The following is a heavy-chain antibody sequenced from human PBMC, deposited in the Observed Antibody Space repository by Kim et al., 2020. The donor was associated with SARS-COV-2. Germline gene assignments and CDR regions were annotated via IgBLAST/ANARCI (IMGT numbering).Heavy chain of an antibody. J-gene: IGHJ2*01. CDR3: AREVPLVTIFGGGYFDL. V-gene: IGHV4-61*01. CDR2: IYYSGST. Sequence: SETLSLTCTVSGGSVSSGSYYWSWIRQPPGKGLEWIGYIYYSGSTNYNPSLKSRVTISVDTSKNQFSLKLSSVTAADTAVYYCAREVPLVTIFGGGYFDLWGRGTLVTVSS. D-gene: IGHD3-3*01. CDR1: GGSVSSGSYY.